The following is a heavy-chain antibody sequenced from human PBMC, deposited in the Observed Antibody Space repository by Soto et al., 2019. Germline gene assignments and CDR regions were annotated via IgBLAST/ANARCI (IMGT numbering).Heavy chain of an antibody. D-gene: IGHD2-2*02. CDR3: ARDGVYCSSTSCYKGWFDP. V-gene: IGHV1-46*01. CDR2: INPSGGST. Sequence: GASVKVSCKASGYTFTSYYMHWVRQAPGQGLEWMGIINPSGGSTSYAQKFQGRVTMTRDTSTSTVYMELSSLRSEDTAVYYCARDGVYCSSTSCYKGWFDPWGQGTLVTVSS. CDR1: GYTFTSYY. J-gene: IGHJ5*02.